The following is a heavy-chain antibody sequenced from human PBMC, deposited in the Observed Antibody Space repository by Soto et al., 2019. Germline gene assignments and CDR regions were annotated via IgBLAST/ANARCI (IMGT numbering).Heavy chain of an antibody. J-gene: IGHJ4*02. Sequence: GGSLRLSCAASGFTFSDYKMHWVRQAPGKGLECVSAISSNGGSTYYANSVKGRFTISRDNSKNTLYLQMDSLRAEDKAVYFCARGLDFWSGYCFDCWGQGTLVTVSS. V-gene: IGHV3-64*01. CDR1: GFTFSDYK. CDR2: ISSNGGST. D-gene: IGHD3-3*01. CDR3: ARGLDFWSGYCFDC.